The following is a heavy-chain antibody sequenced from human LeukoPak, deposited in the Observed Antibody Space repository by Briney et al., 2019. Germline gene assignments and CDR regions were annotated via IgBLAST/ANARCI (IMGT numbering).Heavy chain of an antibody. J-gene: IGHJ4*02. Sequence: GASLQISCKGSGSSFTSYWIGWVRPLPGKGQEWMGIIYPGDSDTRYSPSFQGQVTISADKSISTAYLQWSSLKASDTAMYYCARQPGLRREFDYWGQGTLVTVSS. CDR3: ARQPGLRREFDY. CDR1: GSSFTSYW. D-gene: IGHD5-12*01. V-gene: IGHV5-51*01. CDR2: IYPGDSDT.